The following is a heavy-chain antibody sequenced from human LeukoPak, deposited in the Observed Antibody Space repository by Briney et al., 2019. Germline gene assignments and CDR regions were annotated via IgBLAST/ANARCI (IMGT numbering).Heavy chain of an antibody. D-gene: IGHD3-10*01. CDR2: INPNSGDT. CDR1: GYTFTSYY. Sequence: ASVKVSCKASGYTFTSYYMHWVRQAPGQGLEWMGWINPNSGDTHYAQKFQGRVTMTRDKSISTAYMELSRLRSDDTAMYYCARDRYYFGSGSSVSALDIWGQGTMVTVSS. CDR3: ARDRYYFGSGSSVSALDI. J-gene: IGHJ3*02. V-gene: IGHV1-2*02.